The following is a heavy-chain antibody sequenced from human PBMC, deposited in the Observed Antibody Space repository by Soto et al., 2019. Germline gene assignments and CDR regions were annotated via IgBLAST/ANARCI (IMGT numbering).Heavy chain of an antibody. Sequence: GGSLRLSCAASGFTFSSYWMSWVRQAPGKGLEWVANIKQDGSEKYYVDSVKGRFTISRDNAKNSLYLQMNSLRAEDTAVYYCARDYIVVASPINYFDYWGQGTLVTVSS. CDR1: GFTFSSYW. CDR2: IKQDGSEK. CDR3: ARDYIVVASPINYFDY. J-gene: IGHJ4*02. V-gene: IGHV3-7*01. D-gene: IGHD2-15*01.